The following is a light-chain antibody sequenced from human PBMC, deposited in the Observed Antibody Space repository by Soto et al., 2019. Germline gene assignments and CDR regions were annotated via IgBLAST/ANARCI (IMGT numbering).Light chain of an antibody. CDR1: QSIRSHY. Sequence: EIVLTQSPGTLYLSPGERDTLSCRASQSIRSHYLAWYQQKPGQAPRLLISGAHNRAPGIPDRFSGSESGTDFTLRISRMEPDDFAVYYCQQYGSSVTFGQWTKVEIK. J-gene: IGKJ1*01. CDR2: GAH. CDR3: QQYGSSVT. V-gene: IGKV3-20*01.